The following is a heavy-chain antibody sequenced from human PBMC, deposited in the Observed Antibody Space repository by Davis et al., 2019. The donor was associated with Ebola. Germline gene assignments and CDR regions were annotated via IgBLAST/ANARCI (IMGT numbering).Heavy chain of an antibody. CDR2: IIPIFGTA. CDR3: ARDRGSNYYYYGMDV. J-gene: IGHJ6*02. CDR1: GGTFSSYA. V-gene: IGHV1-69*13. Sequence: AASVKVSCKASGGTFSSYAISWVRQAPGQGLEWMGGIIPIFGTANYAQKFQGRVTITADESTSTAYMELSSLRSEDTAVYYCARDRGSNYYYYGMDVWGRGTTVTVSS. D-gene: IGHD4-11*01.